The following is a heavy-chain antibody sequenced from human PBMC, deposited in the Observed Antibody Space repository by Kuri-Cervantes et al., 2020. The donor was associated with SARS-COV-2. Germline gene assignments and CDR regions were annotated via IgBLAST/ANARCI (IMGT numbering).Heavy chain of an antibody. CDR2: ISAYNGNT. V-gene: IGHV1-18*01. CDR3: ARENYDFWSGYTTLFDY. J-gene: IGHJ4*02. CDR1: GYTFTSYG. Sequence: ASVKVSCKASGYTFTSYGISWVRQAPGQGLEWMGWISAYNGNTNYAQKLQGRVTMTTDTSTSTAYMELRSLRSDDTAVYYCARENYDFWSGYTTLFDYWGQGTLVTVSS. D-gene: IGHD3-3*01.